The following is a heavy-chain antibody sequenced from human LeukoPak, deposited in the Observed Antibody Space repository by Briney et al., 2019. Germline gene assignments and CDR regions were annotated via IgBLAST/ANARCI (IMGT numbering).Heavy chain of an antibody. CDR2: ISSSSSYI. D-gene: IGHD6-19*01. J-gene: IGHJ4*02. V-gene: IGHV3-21*01. CDR3: ARDRIAVAGTVDY. Sequence: GGSLRLSGAASGFTFSSYSMTWVRQAPGKGLEWVSSISSSSSYIYYADSVKGRFTISRDNAKNSLYLQMNSLRAEDTAVYYCARDRIAVAGTVDYWGQGTLVTVSS. CDR1: GFTFSSYS.